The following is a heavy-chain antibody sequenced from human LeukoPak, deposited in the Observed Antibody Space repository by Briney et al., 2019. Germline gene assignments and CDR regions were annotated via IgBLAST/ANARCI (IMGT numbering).Heavy chain of an antibody. CDR1: GGSISSRSYY. J-gene: IGHJ6*03. CDR2: IYYSGST. CDR3: ARDRRGYCSSTSCQGSYMDV. V-gene: IGHV4-61*01. D-gene: IGHD2-2*01. Sequence: SETLSLTCTVSGGSISSRSYYWSWIRQPPGKGLEWIGYIYYSGSTNYNPSLKSRVTISVDTSKNQFSLKLSSVTAADTAVYYCARDRRGYCSSTSCQGSYMDVWGKGTTVTVSS.